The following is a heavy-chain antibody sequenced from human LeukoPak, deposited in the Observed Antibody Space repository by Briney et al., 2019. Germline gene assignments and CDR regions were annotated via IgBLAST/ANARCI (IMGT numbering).Heavy chain of an antibody. CDR3: ARMTLGYCSSTSCSNYNWFDP. J-gene: IGHJ5*02. D-gene: IGHD2-2*01. V-gene: IGHV4-4*02. Sequence: XIGXIYHSXSTHYNPSLTSRVTISVDKSKNQFSLKLSSVTAADTAVYYCARMTLGYCSSTSCSNYNWFDPWGQGTLVTVSS. CDR2: IYHSXST.